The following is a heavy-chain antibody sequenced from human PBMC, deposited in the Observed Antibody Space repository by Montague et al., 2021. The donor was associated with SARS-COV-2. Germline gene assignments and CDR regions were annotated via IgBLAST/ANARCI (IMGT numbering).Heavy chain of an antibody. CDR1: GGSMRDYY. V-gene: IGHV4-59*01. D-gene: IGHD4-17*01. Sequence: SETLSLTCTVSGGSMRDYYWSWIRQPPGEGLEWIGYIYYSGSTDYNPSLNSRVTISVDTSKNQFSLKLSSVTAADTAVYYCARENTVTTFGGPYYIDSWGQGTLVTVSA. CDR2: IYYSGST. J-gene: IGHJ4*02. CDR3: ARENTVTTFGGPYYIDS.